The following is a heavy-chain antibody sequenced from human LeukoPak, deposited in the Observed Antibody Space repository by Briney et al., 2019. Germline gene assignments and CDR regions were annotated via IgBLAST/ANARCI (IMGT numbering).Heavy chain of an antibody. CDR3: GRTMIGSFDY. Sequence: EGSLRLSCAASGFTFSTYKMNWVRQAPGKGLEWVSYISSSGSTIYYADSVKGRFTISRDNAKNSLYLQMNSLRAEVTAVYYCGRTMIGSFDYWGQGTLVTVSS. CDR1: GFTFSTYK. D-gene: IGHD3-22*01. V-gene: IGHV3-48*03. CDR2: ISSSGSTI. J-gene: IGHJ4*02.